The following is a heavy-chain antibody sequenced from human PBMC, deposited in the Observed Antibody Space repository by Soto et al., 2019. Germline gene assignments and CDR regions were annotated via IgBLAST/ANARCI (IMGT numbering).Heavy chain of an antibody. CDR1: GYTFINYY. D-gene: IGHD6-6*01. CDR3: ARDWGIAARPPHYYFDY. Sequence: ASVKVSCKASGYTFINYYMHWVRQAPGQGLEWIGRIIPSDGSTHYAQRFQDRVIMTRDTSTSTVYMELNSLRAEDTAVYYCARDWGIAARPPHYYFDYWGQGTLVTVSS. CDR2: IIPSDGST. V-gene: IGHV1-46*01. J-gene: IGHJ4*02.